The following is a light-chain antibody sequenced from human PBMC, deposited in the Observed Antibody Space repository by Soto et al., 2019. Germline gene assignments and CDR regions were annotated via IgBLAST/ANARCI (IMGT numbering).Light chain of an antibody. CDR2: WAS. CDR3: QQYYSSPWT. CDR1: QSVLYSSNNKEY. J-gene: IGKJ1*01. V-gene: IGKV4-1*01. Sequence: DIVMTQSPDSLAVSLGERATINCKSSQSVLYSSNNKEYLAWYQQKPGQPPKLLIYWASTRESGVPDRFSGSGSGTDFTLTISSLQAEDVAAYYCQQYYSSPWTFGEGTKVEIK.